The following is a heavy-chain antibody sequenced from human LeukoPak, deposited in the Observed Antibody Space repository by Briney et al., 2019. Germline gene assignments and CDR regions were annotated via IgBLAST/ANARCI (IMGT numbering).Heavy chain of an antibody. CDR2: IYYSGST. V-gene: IGHV4-39*01. J-gene: IGHJ5*02. Sequence: PSETLSLTCTVSGGSISSSSYYWGWIRQPPGKGLEWIGSIYYSGSTYYNPSLKSRVTISVDTSKNQFSLKLSSVTAADTAVYYCARFHIVVVPAAMWFDPWGQGTLVTVSS. CDR1: GGSISSSSYY. CDR3: ARFHIVVVPAAMWFDP. D-gene: IGHD2-2*01.